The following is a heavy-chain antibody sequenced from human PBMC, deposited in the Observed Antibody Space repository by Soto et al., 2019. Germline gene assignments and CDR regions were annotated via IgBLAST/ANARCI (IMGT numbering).Heavy chain of an antibody. D-gene: IGHD5-18*01. CDR3: AKDRTGAGMVKELDY. CDR2: ISGSGGST. V-gene: IGHV3-23*01. J-gene: IGHJ4*02. CDR1: VFTFSSYA. Sequence: PVGSLRLSCASSVFTFSSYAMSCVRHSPGKGLEWVSAISGSGGSTHYADSVKGRFTISRDNSKNTLYLQMNSLRAEDTAVYYCAKDRTGAGMVKELDYWGQRTLVTVSS.